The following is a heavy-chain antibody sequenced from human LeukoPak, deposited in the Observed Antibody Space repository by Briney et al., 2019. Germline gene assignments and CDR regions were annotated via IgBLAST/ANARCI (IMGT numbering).Heavy chain of an antibody. CDR2: INHNGNVN. J-gene: IGHJ4*02. V-gene: IGHV3-7*01. D-gene: IGHD4-17*01. CDR3: ARELRRFDY. CDR1: GFTFSSYW. Sequence: GGSLRLSCAASGFTFSSYWMNWARQAPGKGLEWVASINHNGNVNYYVDSVKGRFTISRDNAKNSLYLQMNSLRAEDTAVYYCARELRRFDYWGQGTLVTVSS.